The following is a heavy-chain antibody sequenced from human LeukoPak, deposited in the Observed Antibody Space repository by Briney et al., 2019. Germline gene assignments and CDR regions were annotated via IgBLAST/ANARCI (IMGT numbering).Heavy chain of an antibody. J-gene: IGHJ4*02. V-gene: IGHV4-31*03. CDR3: ARAYYDILTGYSRLFDY. CDR2: IYYSGST. D-gene: IGHD3-9*01. Sequence: SETLSLTCTVSGGSISSGGYYWSWIRQHPGKGLEWIGYIYYSGSTYYNPSLKSRVTISVDTSKNQSSLKLSSVTAADTAVYYCARAYYDILTGYSRLFDYWGQGTLVTVSS. CDR1: GGSISSGGYY.